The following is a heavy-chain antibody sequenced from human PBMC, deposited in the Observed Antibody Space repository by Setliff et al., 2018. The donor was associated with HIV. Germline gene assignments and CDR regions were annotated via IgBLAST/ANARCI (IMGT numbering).Heavy chain of an antibody. CDR2: ISGSGGST. CDR3: AKDPRGSMVWGLINYFDP. V-gene: IGHV3-23*01. D-gene: IGHD3-10*01. Sequence: HPGGSLRLSCAASGFTFSSYAMTWVRQAPGKGLEWVSAISGSGGSTYYADSVKGRFIISRDNSKNTLYLQMNSLRAQDTAIYYCAKDPRGSMVWGLINYFDPWGQGTLVTVSS. J-gene: IGHJ5*02. CDR1: GFTFSSYA.